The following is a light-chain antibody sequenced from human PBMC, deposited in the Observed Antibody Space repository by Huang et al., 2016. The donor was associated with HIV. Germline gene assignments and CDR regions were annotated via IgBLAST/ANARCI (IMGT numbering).Light chain of an antibody. CDR2: AAS. CDR3: QERSNWPPSIT. V-gene: IGKV3-11*01. J-gene: IGKJ5*01. CDR1: RSVRRY. Sequence: EIVLTQSPATLSLSPGESATLSCRASRSVRRYLAWYQQKPGQAPRLLIYAASTRATGTPARFSGSGSETDFTLTISGLEPEDFAVYYCQERSNWPPSITFGQGTKLEI.